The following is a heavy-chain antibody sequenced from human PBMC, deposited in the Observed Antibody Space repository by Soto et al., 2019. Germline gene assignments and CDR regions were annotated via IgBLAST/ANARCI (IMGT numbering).Heavy chain of an antibody. D-gene: IGHD3-10*01. Sequence: SETLSVTCTVSGGSISSGGYYWSWIRQPPGKGLEWIGYIYYSGSTYYNPSLKSRVTISVDTSKNQFSLKLSSVTAADTAVYYCARELRFGEDYYGMDVWGQGTTVTVSS. J-gene: IGHJ6*02. CDR1: GGSISSGGYY. V-gene: IGHV4-31*03. CDR3: ARELRFGEDYYGMDV. CDR2: IYYSGST.